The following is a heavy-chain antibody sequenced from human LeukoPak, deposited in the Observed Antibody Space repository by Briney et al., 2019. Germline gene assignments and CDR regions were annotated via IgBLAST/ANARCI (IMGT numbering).Heavy chain of an antibody. V-gene: IGHV3-7*04. J-gene: IGHJ4*02. Sequence: GGSLRFSCAASGFTFSTYWMTWVRQAPGKGLEWVASIKEDSIDKYYVDSVKGRFTISRDSAKNSLFLQMNSLRAEDTAVYYCARDQWRLFDYWGQGTLVTVSS. CDR3: ARDQWRLFDY. CDR1: GFTFSTYW. CDR2: IKEDSIDK. D-gene: IGHD2-21*02.